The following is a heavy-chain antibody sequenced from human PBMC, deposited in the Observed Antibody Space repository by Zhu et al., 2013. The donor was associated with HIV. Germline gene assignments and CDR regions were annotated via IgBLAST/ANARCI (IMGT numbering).Heavy chain of an antibody. CDR3: ARRTPYYDFWSGYGEVDY. CDR1: GYTFTSYG. CDR2: ISAYNGNT. Sequence: QVQLVQSGAEVKKPGASVKVSCKASGYTFTSYGISWVRQAPGQGLEWMGWISAYNGNTNYAQKLQGRVTMTTDTSTSTAYMELRSLRSDDTAVYYCARRTPYYDFWSGYGEVDYWGQGTLVTVSS. V-gene: IGHV1-18*04. D-gene: IGHD3-3*01. J-gene: IGHJ4*02.